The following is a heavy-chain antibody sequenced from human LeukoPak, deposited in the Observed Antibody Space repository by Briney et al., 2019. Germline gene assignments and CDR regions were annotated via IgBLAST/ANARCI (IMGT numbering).Heavy chain of an antibody. CDR3: ARAGSIRFDY. V-gene: IGHV4-59*01. D-gene: IGHD1-26*01. J-gene: IGHJ4*02. CDR1: GGSSSSYY. Sequence: SETLSLSGTVSGGSSSSYYWSWIRQPPGKGLEWIGYIYYSGSTNYNPSLKSRVTISVDTSKNQFSLKLSSVTAADPAVYYCARAGSIRFDYWGQGTLVTVSS. CDR2: IYYSGST.